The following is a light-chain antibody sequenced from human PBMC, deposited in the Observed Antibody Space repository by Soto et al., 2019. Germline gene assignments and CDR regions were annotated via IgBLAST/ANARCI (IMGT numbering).Light chain of an antibody. CDR1: SSDVGGYNY. CDR2: DVS. V-gene: IGLV2-14*01. Sequence: QSALTQPASVSGSPGQSITISCTGTSSDVGGYNYVSWYQQYPGKAPKLMIYDVSNRPSGVSNRFSGSKSGNTASLTISGLQAEDEADYYCSSYTSSITPHVVFGGGTKLTVL. CDR3: SSYTSSITPHVV. J-gene: IGLJ2*01.